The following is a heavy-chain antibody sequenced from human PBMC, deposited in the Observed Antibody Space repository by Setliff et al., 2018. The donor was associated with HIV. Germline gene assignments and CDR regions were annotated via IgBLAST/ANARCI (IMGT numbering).Heavy chain of an antibody. V-gene: IGHV3-20*04. CDR2: INWNGAIT. Sequence: PGGSLRLSCAASGFTFDDFGMTWVRQRPGKGLEWVSGINWNGAITDYADSVKGRFTISRDNAKNSLYLQMNSLRAEDTAVYYCARASRGGYYDSSAYAYWGQGTLVTVSS. CDR1: GFTFDDFG. J-gene: IGHJ4*02. D-gene: IGHD3-22*01. CDR3: ARASRGGYYDSSAYAY.